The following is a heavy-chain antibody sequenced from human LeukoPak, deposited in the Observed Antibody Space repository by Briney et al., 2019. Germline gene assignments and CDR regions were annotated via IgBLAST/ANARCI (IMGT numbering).Heavy chain of an antibody. V-gene: IGHV3-53*01. D-gene: IGHD6-19*01. CDR1: GFTVSNNY. CDR3: ARDGRRSGGWYYCDY. J-gene: IGHJ4*02. Sequence: GGSLRLSCAASGFTVSNNYMSWVRQAPGKGLEWVSVIYSGGSTYYADSVKGRFTISRDNSKNTLYLQMNSLRAEDTAVYHCARDGRRSGGWYYCDYWGQGTLVTVSS. CDR2: IYSGGST.